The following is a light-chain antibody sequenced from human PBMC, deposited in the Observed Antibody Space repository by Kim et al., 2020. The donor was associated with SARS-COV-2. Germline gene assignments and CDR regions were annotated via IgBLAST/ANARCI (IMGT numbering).Light chain of an antibody. V-gene: IGKV1-27*01. CDR3: QKYNSALET. Sequence: ASVGDRVTITCRASQCISNHLAWYQQKPGKVPKVLIYATSTLQSGVPSRFSGSGSGTDFTLTISSLQPEDVATYYCQKYNSALETFGQGTKVDIK. J-gene: IGKJ1*01. CDR1: QCISNH. CDR2: ATS.